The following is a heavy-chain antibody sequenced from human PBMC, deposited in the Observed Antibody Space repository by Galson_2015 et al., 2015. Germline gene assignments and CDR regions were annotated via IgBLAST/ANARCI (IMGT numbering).Heavy chain of an antibody. CDR2: INSDGSST. V-gene: IGHV3-74*01. CDR3: ARGGSVLMVSGYYYYMDV. CDR1: GFTFSSYW. J-gene: IGHJ6*03. Sequence: SLRLSCAASGFTFSSYWMHWVRQAPGKGLVWVSRINSDGSSTSYADSVKGRFTISRDNAKNTLYLQMNSLRAEDTAVYCCARGGSVLMVSGYYYYMDVWGKGTTVTVSS. D-gene: IGHD2-8*01.